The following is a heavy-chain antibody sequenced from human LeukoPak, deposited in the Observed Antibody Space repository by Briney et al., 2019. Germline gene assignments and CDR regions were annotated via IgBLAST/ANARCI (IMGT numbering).Heavy chain of an antibody. D-gene: IGHD6-6*01. J-gene: IGHJ6*03. CDR2: IYTSGST. V-gene: IGHV4-61*02. Sequence: SETLSLTCTVSGGSISSGSYYWNWIRQPAGKGLEWIGRIYTSGSTNYNPSLKSRVTISVDTSKNQFSLKLRYVTAADTAVYYCARESIVARPTRYYYYYMDVWGKGTTVTISS. CDR3: ARESIVARPTRYYYYYMDV. CDR1: GGSISSGSYY.